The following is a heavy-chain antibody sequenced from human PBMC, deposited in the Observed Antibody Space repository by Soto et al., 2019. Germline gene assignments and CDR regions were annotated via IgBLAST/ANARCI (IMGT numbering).Heavy chain of an antibody. J-gene: IGHJ4*02. CDR1: GFTFSSYA. D-gene: IGHD1-26*01. CDR2: ISYDGSNK. CDR3: ASFAPLGNRGISVSDY. Sequence: PGGSLRLSCAASGFTFSSYAMHWVRQAPGKGLEWVAVISYDGSNKYYADSVKGRFTISRDNSKNTLYLQMNSLRAEDTAVYYCASFAPLGNRGISVSDYWGQGTLVTVSS. V-gene: IGHV3-30-3*01.